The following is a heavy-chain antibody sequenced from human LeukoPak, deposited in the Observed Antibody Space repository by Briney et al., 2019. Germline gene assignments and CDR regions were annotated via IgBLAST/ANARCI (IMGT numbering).Heavy chain of an antibody. J-gene: IGHJ6*02. D-gene: IGHD6-19*01. CDR2: ISGSGGST. Sequence: GGSLRLSCAASGFTFSSYAMSWVRQAPGKGLEWVSAISGSGGSTYYADSVKGRFTISRDNSKNTLYLQMNSLRAEDTAVYYRAKAVAGTVGMDVWGQGTTVTVSS. CDR3: AKAVAGTVGMDV. CDR1: GFTFSSYA. V-gene: IGHV3-23*01.